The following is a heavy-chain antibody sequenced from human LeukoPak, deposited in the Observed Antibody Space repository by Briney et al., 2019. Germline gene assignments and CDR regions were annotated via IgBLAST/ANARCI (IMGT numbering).Heavy chain of an antibody. J-gene: IGHJ4*02. CDR3: ARDVARTIDY. Sequence: VXXSCKXSGXTFTXYYMHWVRQAPGQGLEWMGIINPSGGSTSYAQKFQGRVTMTRDTSTSTVYMELSSLRSEDTAVYYCARDVARTIDYWGQGTLVTVSS. V-gene: IGHV1-46*01. D-gene: IGHD5-12*01. CDR1: GXTFTXYY. CDR2: INPSGGST.